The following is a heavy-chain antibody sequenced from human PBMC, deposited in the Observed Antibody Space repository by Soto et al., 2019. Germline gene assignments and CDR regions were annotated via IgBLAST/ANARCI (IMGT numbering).Heavy chain of an antibody. D-gene: IGHD5-12*01. CDR2: IYYSGST. CDR3: AKGYSGYDFPYYYYYMDV. J-gene: IGHJ6*03. CDR1: GGSISSYY. Sequence: SETLSLTCTVSGGSISSYYWSWIRQPPGKGLEWIGYIYYSGSTNYNPSLKSRVTISVDTSKNQFSLKLGSVTAADTAVYYCAKGYSGYDFPYYYYYMDVWGKGTTVTVSS. V-gene: IGHV4-59*01.